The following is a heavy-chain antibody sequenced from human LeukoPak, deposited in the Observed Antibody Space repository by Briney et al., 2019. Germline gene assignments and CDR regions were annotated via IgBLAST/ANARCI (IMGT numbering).Heavy chain of an antibody. CDR3: ARDVFGYYGMDV. CDR1: GFTLGSYS. CDR2: ISSSSSYI. V-gene: IGHV3-21*01. D-gene: IGHD3-16*01. Sequence: PGRSLRLSCAASGFTLGSYSMNWVRQAPGKGLEWVSSISSSSSYIYYADSVKGRFTISRDNAKNSLYLQMNGLRAEDTAVYYCARDVFGYYGMDVWGQGTTVTVSS. J-gene: IGHJ6*02.